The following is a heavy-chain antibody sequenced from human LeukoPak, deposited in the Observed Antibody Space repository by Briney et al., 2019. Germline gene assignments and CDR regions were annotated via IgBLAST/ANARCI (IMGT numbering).Heavy chain of an antibody. D-gene: IGHD3-3*01. CDR2: FDTEDGET. Sequence: ASVKVSCKVSGYTLTELSMHWVRQAPGKGLERMGGFDTEDGETIYAQKFQSRVTMTEDTSTDTAYMELSSLRSEDATVEYGATGREYFWSCQSNYYVDHWGQGTLLTVSS. CDR1: GYTLTELS. J-gene: IGHJ4*02. CDR3: ATGREYFWSCQSNYYVDH. V-gene: IGHV1-24*01.